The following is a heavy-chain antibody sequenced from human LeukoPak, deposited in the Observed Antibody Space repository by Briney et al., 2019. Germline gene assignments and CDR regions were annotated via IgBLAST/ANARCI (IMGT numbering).Heavy chain of an antibody. Sequence: GESLKISCKGSGYSFTSYWIGWVRQMPGKGLEWMGIIYPGDSDTRYSPSFQGQVTISADKSISTAYLQWSSLKASDTAMYYCARRGVYCSGGNCYHLDYWGQGTLVTVSS. CDR1: GYSFTSYW. V-gene: IGHV5-51*01. J-gene: IGHJ4*02. CDR3: ARRGVYCSGGNCYHLDY. D-gene: IGHD2-15*01. CDR2: IYPGDSDT.